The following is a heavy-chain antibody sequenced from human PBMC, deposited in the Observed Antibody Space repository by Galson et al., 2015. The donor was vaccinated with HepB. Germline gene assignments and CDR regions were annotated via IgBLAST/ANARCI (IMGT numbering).Heavy chain of an antibody. CDR2: IYYSGST. D-gene: IGHD1-1*01. CDR3: ARHGTTDKIFDY. Sequence: SETLSLTCTVSGGSISSSSYYWGWIRQPPGKGLEWIGSIYYSGSTYYNPSLKSRVTISVDTSKNQFSLKLSSVTAADTAVYFCARHGTTDKIFDYWGQGTLVTVSS. CDR1: GGSISSSSYY. J-gene: IGHJ4*02. V-gene: IGHV4-39*01.